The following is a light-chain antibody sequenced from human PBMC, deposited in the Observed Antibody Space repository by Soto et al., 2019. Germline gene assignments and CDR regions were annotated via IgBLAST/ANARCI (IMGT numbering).Light chain of an antibody. CDR1: QSVSSSY. J-gene: IGKJ5*01. CDR2: GAS. V-gene: IGKV3-20*01. Sequence: EIVLTQSPGTLSLSPGERATLSCKASQSVSSSYLAWYQQKPGQAPRLLIYGASSRATGIPDRFSGSGSGTDFTLTISRLEPEDFAVDYYQQYGSSPTPFAQGPRLEIK. CDR3: QQYGSSPTP.